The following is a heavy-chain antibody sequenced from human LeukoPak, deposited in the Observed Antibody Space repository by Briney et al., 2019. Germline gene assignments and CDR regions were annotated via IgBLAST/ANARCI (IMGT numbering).Heavy chain of an antibody. CDR2: IYTSGST. Sequence: SETLSLTCTVSGGSISSGSYYWRWIRQPAGKGLEWIGRIYTSGSTNYNPSLKSRVTISVDTSKNQFSLKLSSVTAADTAVYYCARHDSPCWGGSCDYYGMDVWGQGTTVTVSS. CDR1: GGSISSGSYY. V-gene: IGHV4-61*02. CDR3: ARHDSPCWGGSCDYYGMDV. J-gene: IGHJ6*02. D-gene: IGHD2-15*01.